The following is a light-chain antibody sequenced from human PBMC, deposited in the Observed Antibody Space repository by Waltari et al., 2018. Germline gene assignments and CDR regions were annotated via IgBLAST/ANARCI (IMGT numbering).Light chain of an antibody. J-gene: IGKJ4*01. CDR1: QSLLHTNGYNY. Sequence: DIVVTQSPLSMPVTPGEPASISGRSSQSLLHTNGYNYLDWYLQKPGQSPQLLIYLGSNRAPGVPDRFSGSGSGTDFTLKISRVEAEDVGVYYCTQGLQTPVTFGGGTKVEIK. CDR3: TQGLQTPVT. CDR2: LGS. V-gene: IGKV2-28*01.